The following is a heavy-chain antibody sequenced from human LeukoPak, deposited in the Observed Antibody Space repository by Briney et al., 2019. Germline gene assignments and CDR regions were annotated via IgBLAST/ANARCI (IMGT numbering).Heavy chain of an antibody. CDR3: ARSPRYIVVEPAAMAYYYYGMDV. D-gene: IGHD2-2*01. Sequence: ASVKVSCKASGYTFTGYYMHWVRQAPGQGLEWMGWINPNSGGTNYAQKFQGRVTMTRDTSISTAYMELSRLRSDDTAVYYCARSPRYIVVEPAAMAYYYYGMDVWGQGTTVTVSS. CDR2: INPNSGGT. CDR1: GYTFTGYY. J-gene: IGHJ6*02. V-gene: IGHV1-2*02.